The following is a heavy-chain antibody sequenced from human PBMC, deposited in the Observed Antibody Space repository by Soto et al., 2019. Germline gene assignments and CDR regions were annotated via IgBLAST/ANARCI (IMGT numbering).Heavy chain of an antibody. J-gene: IGHJ3*02. CDR3: ARSRNYVDGCRYPKPGAFAI. Sequence: QVQLLQSEAEVKKPGASVKVSCKASGYSITSYYLHWVRQAPGQGPEWMGIINPSDGSTNFAHNLQGRVTLTRDTSTSTVYMELTRLRSEDTAVYYCARSRNYVDGCRYPKPGAFAIWGQGTMVTVSS. V-gene: IGHV1-46*01. CDR1: GYSITSYY. CDR2: INPSDGST. D-gene: IGHD3-22*01.